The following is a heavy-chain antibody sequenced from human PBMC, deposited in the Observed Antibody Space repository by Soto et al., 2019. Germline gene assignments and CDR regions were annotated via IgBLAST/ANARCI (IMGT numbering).Heavy chain of an antibody. D-gene: IGHD1-26*01. CDR1: GYMFSTYW. Sequence: PGESLKISCNASGYMFSTYWIGWGRQRPGKGPEWMAIIYPGDSDTRENPSFQGQVTISADKSSNTVHLQWRSLKASDTAIYYCARLGGIVDTGTWIQWGQGTPVTVSS. J-gene: IGHJ4*02. V-gene: IGHV5-51*01. CDR2: IYPGDSDT. CDR3: ARLGGIVDTGTWIQ.